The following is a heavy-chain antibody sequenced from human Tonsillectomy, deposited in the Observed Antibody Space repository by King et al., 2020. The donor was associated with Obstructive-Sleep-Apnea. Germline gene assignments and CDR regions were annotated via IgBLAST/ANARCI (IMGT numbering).Heavy chain of an antibody. V-gene: IGHV1-46*01. CDR3: ARGQVVVVAATRDNWFDP. CDR2: INPSGGST. CDR1: GYTFTSYY. J-gene: IGHJ5*02. D-gene: IGHD2-15*01. Sequence: VQLVESGAEVKKPGASVKVSCKASGYTFTSYYMHWVRQAPGQGLEWMGIINPSGGSTSYAQKFQGRVTITRDTSTSTVYMELSSLRSEDTAVYYCARGQVVVVAATRDNWFDPWGQGTLVTVSS.